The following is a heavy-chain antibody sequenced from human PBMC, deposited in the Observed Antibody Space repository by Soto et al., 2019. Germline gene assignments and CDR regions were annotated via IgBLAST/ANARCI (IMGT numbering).Heavy chain of an antibody. CDR3: ARDLSGYCSGGSCRLFDY. CDR1: GYTFTSYG. CDR2: ISAYNGNT. D-gene: IGHD2-15*01. J-gene: IGHJ4*02. Sequence: GASVKVSCKASGYTFTSYGISWVRQAPGQGLEWMGWISAYNGNTNYAQKLQGRVTMTTDTSTSTAYMELRSLRSDDTAVYYCARDLSGYCSGGSCRLFDYWGQGTLVTVSS. V-gene: IGHV1-18*01.